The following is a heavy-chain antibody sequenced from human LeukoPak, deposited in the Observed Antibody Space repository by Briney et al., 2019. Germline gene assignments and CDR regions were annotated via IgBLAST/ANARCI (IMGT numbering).Heavy chain of an antibody. CDR1: GFTFNAYA. CDR2: ISYDGSKE. J-gene: IGHJ5*02. CDR3: ATLGDTGYCARGECYRWLDP. Sequence: PGRSLRLSCAASGFTFNAYALHWVRQAPGKGLEGVAVISYDGSKESYADSVKGRFTISRDNSKNTLYLHMDSLRAEDTAVYYCATLGDTGYCARGECYRWLDPWGQGTLVTVSS. D-gene: IGHD2-8*02. V-gene: IGHV3-30*04.